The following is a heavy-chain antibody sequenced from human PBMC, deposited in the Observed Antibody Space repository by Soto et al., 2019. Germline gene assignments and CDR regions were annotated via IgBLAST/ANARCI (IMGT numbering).Heavy chain of an antibody. V-gene: IGHV3-43*01. CDR3: AKDIAGSGWYSLDY. D-gene: IGHD6-19*01. Sequence: GGSLRLSCAASGVTFDDYTMHGVRQAPGKGLEWVSLISWDGDSTYYADSVKGRFTISRDNSENSLYLQMNSLRTEDTAFYYCAKDIAGSGWYSLDYWGQGTLVTVSS. CDR1: GVTFDDYT. CDR2: ISWDGDST. J-gene: IGHJ4*02.